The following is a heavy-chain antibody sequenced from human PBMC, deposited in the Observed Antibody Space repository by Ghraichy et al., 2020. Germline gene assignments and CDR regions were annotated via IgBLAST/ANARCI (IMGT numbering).Heavy chain of an antibody. J-gene: IGHJ4*02. Sequence: LSLTCAASGFTFDDYTMHWVRQAPGKGLEWVSLISWDGGSTYYADSVKGRFTISRDNSKNSLYLQMNSLRTEDTALYYCAKPYYDFWSGYSYETGHFDYWGQGTLVTVSS. D-gene: IGHD3-3*01. V-gene: IGHV3-43*01. CDR2: ISWDGGST. CDR3: AKPYYDFWSGYSYETGHFDY. CDR1: GFTFDDYT.